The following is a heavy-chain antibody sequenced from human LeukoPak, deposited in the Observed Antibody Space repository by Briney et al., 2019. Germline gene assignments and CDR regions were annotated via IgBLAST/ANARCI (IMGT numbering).Heavy chain of an antibody. J-gene: IGHJ6*03. Sequence: NPSETLSLTCTVSGGSISSYYWSWIRQPPGKGLEWIGYIYYSGSTNYNPSLKSRVTISVDTSKNQFSLKLSSVTAADTAVYYCARGIAARSYYYYYMDVWGKGTTVTVSS. D-gene: IGHD6-6*01. CDR3: ARGIAARSYYYYYMDV. V-gene: IGHV4-59*01. CDR2: IYYSGST. CDR1: GGSISSYY.